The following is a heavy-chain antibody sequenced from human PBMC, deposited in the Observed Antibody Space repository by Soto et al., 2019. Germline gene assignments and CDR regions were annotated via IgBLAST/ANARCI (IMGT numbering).Heavy chain of an antibody. J-gene: IGHJ4*02. V-gene: IGHV1-69*13. Sequence: SVKVSCKASGGTFSSYAISWVRQAPGQGLEWMGGIIPIFGTANYAQKFQGRVTITADESTSTAYMELSSLRSEDTAVYYCARSPAPTSHVDYWGQGTLVTVSS. CDR3: ARSPAPTSHVDY. D-gene: IGHD3-16*01. CDR1: GGTFSSYA. CDR2: IIPIFGTA.